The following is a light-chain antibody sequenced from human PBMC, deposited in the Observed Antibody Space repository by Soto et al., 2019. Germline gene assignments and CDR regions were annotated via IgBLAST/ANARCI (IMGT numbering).Light chain of an antibody. CDR3: CSYSGSSLWV. CDR1: SSDVGVYNY. CDR2: DVI. J-gene: IGLJ3*02. V-gene: IGLV2-11*01. Sequence: QSALTQPRSVSGSPGQSVTISCTGTSSDVGVYNYVSWYQQHPGKAPQLVIYDVIKRPSGVPYRSSGTKSCNTASLTISGPQDEEEADYYCCSYSGSSLWVFGGGTKLTVL.